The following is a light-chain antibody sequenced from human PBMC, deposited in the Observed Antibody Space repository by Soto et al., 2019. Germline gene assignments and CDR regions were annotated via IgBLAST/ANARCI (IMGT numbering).Light chain of an antibody. J-gene: IGKJ2*01. CDR3: QQYGSSPPYT. Sequence: EIVLTPSPGTLSLSPGERATLSCRASQSVSSSYLAWYQQKSGQAPRLLIYGASSRATGIPHRFSGSGSGTDFTLTISILEPEDFAVYYCQQYGSSPPYTFGQGTKLEIK. V-gene: IGKV3-20*01. CDR1: QSVSSSY. CDR2: GAS.